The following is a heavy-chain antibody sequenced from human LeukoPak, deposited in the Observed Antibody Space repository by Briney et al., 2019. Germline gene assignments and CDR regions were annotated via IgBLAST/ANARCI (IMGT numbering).Heavy chain of an antibody. CDR2: ISGSGGST. J-gene: IGHJ4*02. V-gene: IGHV3-23*01. CDR1: GFTFSSYA. CDR3: AKASVVVPATMAH. D-gene: IGHD2-2*01. Sequence: PGGSLRLSCAASGFTFSSYAMSWVRQAPGKGLEWVSAISGSGGSTYYAASVKGRFTISRDNSKNTLYLEMSSLRVEDTAVYYCAKASVVVPATMAHWGQGTLVTVSS.